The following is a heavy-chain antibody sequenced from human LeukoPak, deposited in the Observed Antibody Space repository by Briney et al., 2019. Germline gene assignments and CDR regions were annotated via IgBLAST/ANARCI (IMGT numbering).Heavy chain of an antibody. Sequence: GGSLRLSCAASGFTFTSFWMTWVRQSPGKGLEWVANINRDGTKTTYVDSVKGRFTISRDNAKNSLFLHMGSLRAEDTAVYYCATAPAAADSSWGQGTPVAVSS. CDR1: GFTFTSFW. CDR2: INRDGTKT. D-gene: IGHD6-13*01. V-gene: IGHV3-7*01. CDR3: ATAPAAADSS. J-gene: IGHJ5*02.